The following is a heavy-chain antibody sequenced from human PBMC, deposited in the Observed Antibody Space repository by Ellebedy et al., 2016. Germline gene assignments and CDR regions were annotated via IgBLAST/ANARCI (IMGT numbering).Heavy chain of an antibody. Sequence: GGSLRLSXAAPGFTFNSYWMQWVRQPPGTGLVWVSRINTDGSDTNYADSVKGRFTISRDNAKKMLYLQMNGLRAEDTAVYYCARGLQELDYWGQGTLVTVSS. CDR3: ARGLQELDY. CDR2: INTDGSDT. J-gene: IGHJ4*02. V-gene: IGHV3-74*01. D-gene: IGHD4-11*01. CDR1: GFTFNSYW.